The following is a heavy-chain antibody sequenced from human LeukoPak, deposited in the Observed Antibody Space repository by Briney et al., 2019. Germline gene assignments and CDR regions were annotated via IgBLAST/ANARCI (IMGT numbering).Heavy chain of an antibody. J-gene: IGHJ4*02. D-gene: IGHD3-3*01. V-gene: IGHV4-38-2*01. CDR3: ARHGITARD. Sequence: SETLSLTCAVSGYSISSGNYWGWIRRPPGKGLECIWSIYHSASTYYNPSLKSRVSISVDTSKHQFSLKLSSVTAADTAVYYCARHGITARDWGQGTLVTVSS. CDR2: IYHSAST. CDR1: GYSISSGNY.